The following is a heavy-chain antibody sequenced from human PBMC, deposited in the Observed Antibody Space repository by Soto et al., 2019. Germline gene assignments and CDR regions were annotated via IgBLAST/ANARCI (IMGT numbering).Heavy chain of an antibody. J-gene: IGHJ4*02. CDR1: GFTFSSYA. D-gene: IGHD3-22*01. CDR2: ISSNGGST. V-gene: IGHV3-64*04. Sequence: GGSLRLSCSASGFTFSSYAMHWVRQAPGKGLEYVSAISSNGGSTYYADSVKGRFTISRDNSKNTLYLQMNSLRAEDTAVYYCATPHYYYTTGFYSRFDYWGQGTLVTVS. CDR3: ATPHYYYTTGFYSRFDY.